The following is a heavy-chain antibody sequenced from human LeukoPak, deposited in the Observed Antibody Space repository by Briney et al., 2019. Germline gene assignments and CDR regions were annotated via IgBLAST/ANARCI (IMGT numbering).Heavy chain of an antibody. CDR1: GFTFSSYE. V-gene: IGHV3-48*03. D-gene: IGHD2-15*01. CDR3: ARLRKDIVVVVAAWNWFDP. J-gene: IGHJ5*02. Sequence: GGSLRLSCAASGFTFSSYEMNWVRQAPGKGLEWVSYISSSGSTIYYADSVKGRFTISRDNAKNSLYLQMNSLRAEDTAVHYCARLRKDIVVVVAAWNWFDPWGQGTLVTVSS. CDR2: ISSSGSTI.